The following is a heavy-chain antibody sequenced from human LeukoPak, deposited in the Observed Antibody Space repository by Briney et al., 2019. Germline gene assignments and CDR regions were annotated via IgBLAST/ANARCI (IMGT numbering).Heavy chain of an antibody. CDR2: IYPEDSDT. J-gene: IGHJ4*02. Sequence: GESLKISCNGSAYSFTSYWIGWVRQMPGKGLEWMGIIYPEDSDTRYSPSFQGQVTISADKSISTAYLQWNSLKASDTAMYYCARLLDSSGFYFDYWGQGTLVTVSS. D-gene: IGHD3-22*01. CDR1: AYSFTSYW. CDR3: ARLLDSSGFYFDY. V-gene: IGHV5-51*01.